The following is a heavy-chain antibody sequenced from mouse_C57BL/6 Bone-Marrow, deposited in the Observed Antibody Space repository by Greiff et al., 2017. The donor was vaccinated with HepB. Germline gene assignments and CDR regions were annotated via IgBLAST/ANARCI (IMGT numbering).Heavy chain of an antibody. CDR1: GYASSSSW. D-gene: IGHD1-1*01. J-gene: IGHJ2*01. CDR3: ARRITTVVAPFDY. Sequence: QVQLQQSGPELVKPGASVKISCKASGYASSSSWMNWVKQRPGKGLEWIGRIYPGDGDTNYNGKFKGKATLTADKSSSTAYMQLSSLTSEDSAVYFCARRITTVVAPFDYWGQGTTLTVSS. CDR2: IYPGDGDT. V-gene: IGHV1-82*01.